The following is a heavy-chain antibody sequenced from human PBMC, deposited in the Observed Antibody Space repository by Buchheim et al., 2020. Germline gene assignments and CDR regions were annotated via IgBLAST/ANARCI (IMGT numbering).Heavy chain of an antibody. V-gene: IGHV3-48*03. CDR3: ATLSVYVHRGYPVDY. J-gene: IGHJ4*02. CDR1: GFTFSTHE. D-gene: IGHD3-22*01. Sequence: EVQLVESGGDLVQPGGSLRLSCEASGFTFSTHEMHWVRQAPGRGLEWISYISTSSSAKYYADSVKGRFTISRDNAKNALYLPMHSLRAEDTAIYYCATLSVYVHRGYPVDYWGQGT. CDR2: ISTSSSAK.